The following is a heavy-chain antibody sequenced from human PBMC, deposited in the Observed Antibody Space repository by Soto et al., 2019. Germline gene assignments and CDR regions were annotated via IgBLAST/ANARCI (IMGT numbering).Heavy chain of an antibody. CDR3: ARDGREASGMDV. CDR1: GGSISSHY. V-gene: IGHV4-59*11. J-gene: IGHJ6*02. D-gene: IGHD1-26*01. Sequence: LTCTVSGGSISSHYWSWVRQAPGKGLEWIGHIYYRGSTNYNPSLRSRSTISVDTSNNQFSLKVNSVTTADTAVYYCARDGREASGMDVWGQGTKVTVSS. CDR2: IYYRGST.